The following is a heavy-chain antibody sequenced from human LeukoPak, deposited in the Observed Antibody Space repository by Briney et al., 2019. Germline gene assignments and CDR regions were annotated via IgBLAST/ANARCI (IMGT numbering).Heavy chain of an antibody. J-gene: IGHJ4*02. CDR3: ARASRTAMVLYYFDY. V-gene: IGHV3-48*04. Sequence: GGSLRLSCAASRFTFSSYSMNWVRQAPGKGLEWVSYISSSSSTIYYADSVKGRFTISRDNAKNSLYLQMNSLRAEDTAVYYCARASRTAMVLYYFDYWGQGTLVTVSS. D-gene: IGHD5-18*01. CDR2: ISSSSSTI. CDR1: RFTFSSYS.